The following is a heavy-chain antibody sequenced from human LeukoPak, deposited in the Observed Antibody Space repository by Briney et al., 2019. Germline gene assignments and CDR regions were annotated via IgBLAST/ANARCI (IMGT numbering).Heavy chain of an antibody. J-gene: IGHJ4*02. V-gene: IGHV4-61*02. CDR2: IYTTGST. CDR1: GGSISSSSYY. Sequence: SQTLSLTCTVSGGSISSSSYYWSWIRQTAGKGLEWIGRIYTTGSTNYNPSLKSRVTMSVDTSKNQFSLKLSSATAADTAVYCCARDSSGYYYLFDYWGQGTLVTVSS. D-gene: IGHD3-22*01. CDR3: ARDSSGYYYLFDY.